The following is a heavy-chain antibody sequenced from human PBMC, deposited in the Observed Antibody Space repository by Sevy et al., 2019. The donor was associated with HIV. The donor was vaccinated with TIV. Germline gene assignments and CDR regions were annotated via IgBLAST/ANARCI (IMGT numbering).Heavy chain of an antibody. CDR2: FDPEDAKT. D-gene: IGHD3-22*01. CDR3: ATTKDYYESSGDPFDH. V-gene: IGHV1-24*01. Sequence: ASVKVSCKVSGYTLTQLSMHWVRLTPGKGLEWMASFDPEDAKTVYSQKFQGRLSMTEDTSTHTAYMELSSLRSEDTAVYYCATTKDYYESSGDPFDHWGQGTLVTVSS. CDR1: GYTLTQLS. J-gene: IGHJ4*02.